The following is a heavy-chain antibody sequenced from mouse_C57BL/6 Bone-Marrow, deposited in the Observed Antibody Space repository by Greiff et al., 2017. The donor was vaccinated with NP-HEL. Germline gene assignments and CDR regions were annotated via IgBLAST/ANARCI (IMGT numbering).Heavy chain of an antibody. V-gene: IGHV1-81*01. Sequence: VQLVESGAELARPGASVKLSCKASGYTFTSYGISWVKQRPGQGLEWIGEIYPRSGNTYYNEKFKGKATLTADKSSSTAYMELRSLTSEDSAVYFCAREGYDGYYVGFAYWGQGTLVTVSA. D-gene: IGHD2-3*01. J-gene: IGHJ3*01. CDR3: AREGYDGYYVGFAY. CDR1: GYTFTSYG. CDR2: IYPRSGNT.